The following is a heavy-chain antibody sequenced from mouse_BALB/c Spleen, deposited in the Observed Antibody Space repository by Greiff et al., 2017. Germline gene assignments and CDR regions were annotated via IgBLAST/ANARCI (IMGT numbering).Heavy chain of an antibody. CDR3: ARGWYNYFDY. J-gene: IGHJ2*01. Sequence: EVQVVESGGGLVKPGGSLKLSCAASGFTFSSYAMSWVRQTPEKRLEWVASISSGGSTYYPDSVKGRFTISRDNARNILYLQMSSLRSEDTAMYYCARGWYNYFDYWGQGTTLTVSS. CDR1: GFTFSSYA. CDR2: ISSGGST. V-gene: IGHV5-6-5*01. D-gene: IGHD1-1*02.